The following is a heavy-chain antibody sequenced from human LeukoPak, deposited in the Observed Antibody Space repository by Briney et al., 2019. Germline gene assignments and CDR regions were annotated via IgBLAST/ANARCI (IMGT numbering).Heavy chain of an antibody. CDR2: ISGSGDST. CDR1: GFTFSSYA. Sequence: GGSLRLSCAASGFTFSSYAMNWVRQAPGKGLEWVSTISGSGDSTFYADSVKGRFTISRDNSKNTLYLQMNSLRAGDTAVYYCAKSETPYYYGSGSYYPDWGQGTLVTV. J-gene: IGHJ4*02. V-gene: IGHV3-23*01. CDR3: AKSETPYYYGSGSYYPD. D-gene: IGHD3-10*01.